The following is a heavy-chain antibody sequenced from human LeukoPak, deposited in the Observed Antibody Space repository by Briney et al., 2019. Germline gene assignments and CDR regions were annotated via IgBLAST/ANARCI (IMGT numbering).Heavy chain of an antibody. J-gene: IGHJ4*02. CDR3: ARGGLMVRGVMGLVPFDY. V-gene: IGHV1-18*04. Sequence: ASVKVSCKASGYTFTSYGISWVRQAPGQGLEWMGWISAYNGNTNHAQKLQGRVTMTTDTSTSTAYMELRSLRSDDTAVYYCARGGLMVRGVMGLVPFDYWGQGTLVTVSS. CDR2: ISAYNGNT. D-gene: IGHD3-10*01. CDR1: GYTFTSYG.